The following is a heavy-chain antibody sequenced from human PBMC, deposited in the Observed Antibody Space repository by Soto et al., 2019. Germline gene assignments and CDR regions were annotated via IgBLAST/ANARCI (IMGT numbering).Heavy chain of an antibody. V-gene: IGHV5-10-1*01. CDR3: AVTILPGYYYYYVMDV. D-gene: IGHD3-9*01. Sequence: PGESLKISCKGSGYSFTSYWISWVRQMPGKGLEWMGRIDPSDSYTNYSPSFQGHVTISADKSISTAYLQWSSLKASDTAMYYCAVTILPGYYYYYVMDVWAKGPRSPSP. J-gene: IGHJ6*02. CDR1: GYSFTSYW. CDR2: IDPSDSYT.